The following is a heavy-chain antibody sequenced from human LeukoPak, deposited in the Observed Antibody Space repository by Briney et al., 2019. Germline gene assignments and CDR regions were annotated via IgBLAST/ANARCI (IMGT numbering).Heavy chain of an antibody. D-gene: IGHD3-16*01. CDR3: ATTGGDIYYYYMDV. CDR1: GDTFSRYA. Sequence: SVKVSCKASGDTFSRYAISWVRQAPGQGLEWMGGIIPDLSTANYAQKFQDRVTITADESTSTTYMELSSLKSEDPAVYYCATTGGDIYYYYMDVWGKGTTVTISS. J-gene: IGHJ6*03. CDR2: IIPDLSTA. V-gene: IGHV1-69*13.